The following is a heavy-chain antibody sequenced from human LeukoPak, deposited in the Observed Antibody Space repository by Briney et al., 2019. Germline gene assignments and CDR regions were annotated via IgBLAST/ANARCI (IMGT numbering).Heavy chain of an antibody. D-gene: IGHD5-18*01. J-gene: IGHJ4*02. V-gene: IGHV4-59*01. CDR2: IYYSGST. CDR3: ARDLSYGGPGYFDY. Sequence: PSETLSLTCTVSGGSISSYYWSWIRQPPGKGLEWIGYIYYSGSTNYNPSLKSRVTISVDTSKNQFSLKLSSVTAADTAVYYWARDLSYGGPGYFDYWGQGTLVTVSS. CDR1: GGSISSYY.